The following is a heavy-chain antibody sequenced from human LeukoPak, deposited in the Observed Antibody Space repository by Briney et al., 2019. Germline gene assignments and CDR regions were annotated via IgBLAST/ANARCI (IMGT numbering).Heavy chain of an antibody. Sequence: SSETLSLTCTVSNYSISRGYFWGWIRQPPGKRLEWIGSIHHVGSTSYNPSLKSRVTISVDTSKNQFSLKLSSVTAADTAVYYCARVTGYMIEDYFDYWGQGTLVTVSS. D-gene: IGHD3-22*01. CDR3: ARVTGYMIEDYFDY. J-gene: IGHJ4*02. CDR1: NYSISRGYF. V-gene: IGHV4-38-2*02. CDR2: IHHVGST.